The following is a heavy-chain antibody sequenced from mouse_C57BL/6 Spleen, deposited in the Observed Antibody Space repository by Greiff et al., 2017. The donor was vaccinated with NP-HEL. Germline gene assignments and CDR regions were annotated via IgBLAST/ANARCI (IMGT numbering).Heavy chain of an antibody. CDR1: GFTFSDFY. J-gene: IGHJ3*01. CDR2: SRNKANDYTT. CDR3: ARDADDSDGGFAY. Sequence: EVQLVESGGGLVQSGRSLRLSCATSGFTFSDFYMEWVRQAPGKGLEWIAASRNKANDYTTEYSASVKGRFIVSRDTSQSILYLQMNALRAEDTAIYYCARDADDSDGGFAYWGQGTLVTVSA. V-gene: IGHV7-1*01. D-gene: IGHD2-4*01.